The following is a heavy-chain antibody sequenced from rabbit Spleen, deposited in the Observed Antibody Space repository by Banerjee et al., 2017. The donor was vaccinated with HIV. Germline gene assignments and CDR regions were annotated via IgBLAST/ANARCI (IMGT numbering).Heavy chain of an antibody. CDR3: ARDIAAMTVPSL. D-gene: IGHD2-1*01. V-gene: IGHV1S40*01. J-gene: IGHJ4*01. Sequence: QSLEESGGDLVKPGASLTLTCTASGFSFSDDYYMCWVRQAPGKGLEWIACIFVGTGGSTYYASWAKGRFTISKTSSTTVTLQMTSLTAADTATYSCARDIAAMTVPSLWGQGTLVTVS. CDR2: IFVGTGGST. CDR1: GFSFSDDYY.